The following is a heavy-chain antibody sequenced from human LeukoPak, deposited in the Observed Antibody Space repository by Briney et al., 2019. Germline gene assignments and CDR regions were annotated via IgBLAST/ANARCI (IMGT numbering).Heavy chain of an antibody. CDR3: ASGRELTATLPF. D-gene: IGHD1-7*01. CDR1: GGSISSGDYY. CDR2: IYYSGST. J-gene: IGHJ4*02. Sequence: PSQTLSLTCTVSGGSISSGDYYWSWIRQHPGKGLEWIGYIYYSGSTYYNASLKSRVTISVDTSKNQFSLDLNSVTAADTAVYYCASGRELTATLPFWGQGTLVTVPP. V-gene: IGHV4-31*03.